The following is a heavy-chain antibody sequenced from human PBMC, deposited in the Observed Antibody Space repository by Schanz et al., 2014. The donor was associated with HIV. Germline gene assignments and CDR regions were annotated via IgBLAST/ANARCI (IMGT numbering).Heavy chain of an antibody. Sequence: QVQLVESGGGVVQPGRSLRLSCAASGFTFSTYGMHWVRQTPGKGLEWVAFISNDGRNKYYADSVKGRFTISRDISKNTLYLQMNSLRAEDTAVYYCARGSGPYYYYYGMDVWGQGTTVTVSS. J-gene: IGHJ6*02. CDR2: ISNDGRNK. CDR3: ARGSGPYYYYYGMDV. CDR1: GFTFSTYG. D-gene: IGHD3-10*01. V-gene: IGHV3-30*03.